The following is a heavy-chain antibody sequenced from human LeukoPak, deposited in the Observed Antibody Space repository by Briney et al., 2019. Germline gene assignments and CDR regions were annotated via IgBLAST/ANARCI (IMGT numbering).Heavy chain of an antibody. J-gene: IGHJ4*02. D-gene: IGHD4-11*01. CDR3: ARDRVSYSNYDNQY. V-gene: IGHV1-18*01. CDR1: GYTFTSYG. CDR2: ISAYNGNT. Sequence: ASVKVSCKASGYTFTSYGISWVRQAPGQGLEWMGWISAYNGNTNYAQKLQGRVTMTTDTSTSTAYMELRSLRSDDTAVYYCARDRVSYSNYDNQYWGQGTLVTVSS.